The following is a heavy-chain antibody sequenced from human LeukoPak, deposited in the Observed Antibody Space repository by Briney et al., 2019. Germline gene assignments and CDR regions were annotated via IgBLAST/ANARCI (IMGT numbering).Heavy chain of an antibody. V-gene: IGHV3-30-3*02. CDR3: AKTDNDFWSGHY. CDR1: GFTITTYT. Sequence: GGSLRLSCAASGFTITTYTMHWVRQAPGKGLEWVAAISYDGSNKYYADSVKGRFTISRDNSKNTLYLYLNSLRADDAAIYYCAKTDNDFWSGHYWGQGTLVTVSS. J-gene: IGHJ4*02. CDR2: ISYDGSNK. D-gene: IGHD3-3*01.